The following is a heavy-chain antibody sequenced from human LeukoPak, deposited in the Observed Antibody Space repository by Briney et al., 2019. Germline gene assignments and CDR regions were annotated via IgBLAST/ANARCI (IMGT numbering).Heavy chain of an antibody. D-gene: IGHD5-18*01. V-gene: IGHV4-39*07. CDR2: VYYSGNT. CDR3: AREIGGYSYGYSYYYYYYMDV. J-gene: IGHJ6*03. Sequence: SETLSLTCTVSGVSISRTAYYWGWIRQSPGKGLEWIANVYYSGNTYYNPSLKSRVTISVDTSKNQFSLKLSSVTAADTAVYYCAREIGGYSYGYSYYYYYYMDVWGKGTTVTVSS. CDR1: GVSISRTAYY.